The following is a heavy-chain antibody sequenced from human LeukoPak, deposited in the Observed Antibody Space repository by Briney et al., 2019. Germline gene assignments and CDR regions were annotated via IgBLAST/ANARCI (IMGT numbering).Heavy chain of an antibody. J-gene: IGHJ4*02. Sequence: SETLSLTCAVYGGSFSGYYWSWIRQPPGKGLEWIGEINHSGSTNYNPSLKSRVTISVDTSTNQFSLRLRSVTAADTAVYYCARGRARTAYYFDYWGQGTLVTVSS. CDR1: GGSFSGYY. CDR2: INHSGST. D-gene: IGHD6-6*01. V-gene: IGHV4-34*01. CDR3: ARGRARTAYYFDY.